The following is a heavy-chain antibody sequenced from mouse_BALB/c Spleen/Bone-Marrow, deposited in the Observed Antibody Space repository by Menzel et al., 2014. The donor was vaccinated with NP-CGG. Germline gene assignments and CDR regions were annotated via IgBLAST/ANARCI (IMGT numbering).Heavy chain of an antibody. CDR3: ARRGDYDWFAY. CDR2: LIVMVVAP. J-gene: IGHJ3*01. CDR1: EYEFPSHD. V-gene: IGHV5-2*01. D-gene: IGHD2-4*01. Sequence: EVQLQQSGGGLVQPGESLKLSCESNEYEFPSHDMSWSARLRRRGWSWSQPLIVMVVAPTIQTPWRRFIISRDNTKKTLYLQMSSLRSEDTALYYCARRGDYDWFAYWGQGTQVTVSA.